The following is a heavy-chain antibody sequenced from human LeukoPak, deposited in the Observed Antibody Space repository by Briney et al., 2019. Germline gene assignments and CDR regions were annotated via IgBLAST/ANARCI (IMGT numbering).Heavy chain of an antibody. V-gene: IGHV3-21*01. Sequence: GGSLRLSCAASGFTFSSYRMNWVRQAPGKGLEWVSSISSSSSYIYYADSVKGRFTISRDNAKNSLYLQMNSLRAEDTAVYYCARDQGAVAGRNYWGQGTLVTVSS. CDR2: ISSSSSYI. CDR1: GFTFSSYR. J-gene: IGHJ4*02. D-gene: IGHD6-19*01. CDR3: ARDQGAVAGRNY.